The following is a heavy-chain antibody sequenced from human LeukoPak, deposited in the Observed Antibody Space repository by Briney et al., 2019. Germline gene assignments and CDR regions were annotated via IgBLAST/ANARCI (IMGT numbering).Heavy chain of an antibody. J-gene: IGHJ4*02. V-gene: IGHV3-23*01. CDR1: GFTFSSYA. Sequence: PGGSLRLSCAASGFTFSSYAMSWVRQAPGKGLEWVSAISGSGGSTYYADPVKGRFTISRENSKNTLYLQMNSLRAEDTAVYYCAKVGQQQLVMDYWGQGTLVTVSS. CDR3: AKVGQQQLVMDY. D-gene: IGHD6-13*01. CDR2: ISGSGGST.